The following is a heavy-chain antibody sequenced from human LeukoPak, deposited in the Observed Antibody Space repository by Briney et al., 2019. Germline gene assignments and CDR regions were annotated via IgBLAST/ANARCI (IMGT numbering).Heavy chain of an antibody. CDR1: AESFSDYY. Sequence: PSETLSLTCAVYAESFSDYYWSWIRQPPGKGLEWIGEINHSGSTNYNPSLKSRVTISVDTSKNQFSLKLSSVTAADTAVYYCARTQPELLWFGESTSAFDYWGQGTLVTVSS. V-gene: IGHV4-34*01. CDR2: INHSGST. J-gene: IGHJ4*02. CDR3: ARTQPELLWFGESTSAFDY. D-gene: IGHD3-10*01.